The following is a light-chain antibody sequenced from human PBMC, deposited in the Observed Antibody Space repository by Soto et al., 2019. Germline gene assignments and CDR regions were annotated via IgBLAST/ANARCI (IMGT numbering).Light chain of an antibody. CDR1: SSDVGGYNY. CDR3: LSYADTAYV. CDR2: EVS. J-gene: IGLJ1*01. V-gene: IGLV2-8*01. Sequence: ALTQPPSASGSPGQSVTISCAGTSSDVGGYNYVSWYQQYPGKVPKLMIYEVSERPSGVPDRFSGSKSGNTAFLTVSGLQAEDEADYYCLSYADTAYVFGTGTKVTVL.